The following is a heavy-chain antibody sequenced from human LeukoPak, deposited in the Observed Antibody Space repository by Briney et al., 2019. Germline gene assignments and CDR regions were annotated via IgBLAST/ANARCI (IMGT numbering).Heavy chain of an antibody. V-gene: IGHV1-2*04. Sequence: ASVKVSCKASGYTFTGYYMHWVRRAPGQGLEWMGWINPNSGGTNYAQKFQGWVTMTRDTSISTAYMELSRLRSDDTAVYYCARDLDYVYGMDVWGQGTTVTVSS. CDR2: INPNSGGT. CDR3: ARDLDYVYGMDV. D-gene: IGHD4-17*01. J-gene: IGHJ6*02. CDR1: GYTFTGYY.